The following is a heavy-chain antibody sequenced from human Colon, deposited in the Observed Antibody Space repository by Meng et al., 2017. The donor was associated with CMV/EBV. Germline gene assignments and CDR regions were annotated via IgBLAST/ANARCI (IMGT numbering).Heavy chain of an antibody. CDR2: IYSDGKT. V-gene: IGHV3-66*02. CDR1: GVMFSIKY. D-gene: IGHD2-8*02. Sequence: SCAASGVMFSIKYMSWVRQAPGKGLEWVSGIYSDGKTDYADSVKGRFTISRDNSKNTLFLQMNSLRGEDTAVYYCARKDSTGWDYFDHWGQGTLVTVSS. CDR3: ARKDSTGWDYFDH. J-gene: IGHJ4*02.